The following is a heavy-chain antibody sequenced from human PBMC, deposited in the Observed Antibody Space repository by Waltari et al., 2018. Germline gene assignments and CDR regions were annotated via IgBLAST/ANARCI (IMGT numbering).Heavy chain of an antibody. CDR1: GGSFTTYY. J-gene: IGHJ2*01. D-gene: IGHD5-12*01. CDR2: IRHGGSA. V-gene: IGHV4-34*02. CDR3: ARHGGYAQDL. Sequence: QVQLQQWGAGLVKPSETLSLTCAFYGGSFTTYYWIWIRQSPGKGLEWVGQIRHGGSAYYNPSLKSLVTMSLDTSKNQLSLKMTSVTAADTAVYYCARHGGYAQDLWGRGTLVTVSS.